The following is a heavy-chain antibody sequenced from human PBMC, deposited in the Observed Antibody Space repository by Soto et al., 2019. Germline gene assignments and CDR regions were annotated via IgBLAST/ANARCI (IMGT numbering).Heavy chain of an antibody. CDR3: ARVSVGAFDY. Sequence: SETLSLTCAVYGGSFSDDYWSWVRQPPGKGLGWNGEINLSGSTAYNPSLKSRVTISLDTSKNQFSLKLTSVTAADTAVFYCARVSVGAFDYWGPGTLVTVSS. D-gene: IGHD3-3*01. J-gene: IGHJ4*02. CDR1: GGSFSDDY. V-gene: IGHV4-34*01. CDR2: INLSGST.